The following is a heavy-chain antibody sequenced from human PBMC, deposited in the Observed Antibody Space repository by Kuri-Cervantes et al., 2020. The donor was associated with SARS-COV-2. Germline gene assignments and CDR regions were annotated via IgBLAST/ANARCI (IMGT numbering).Heavy chain of an antibody. V-gene: IGHV3-30*03. D-gene: IGHD2-2*01. CDR3: ATLPAASLPDFDY. Sequence: GGFLRRYCVASGFTFSSYGMHWVRQAPGKGLEWVAVISYDGSNKYYADSVKGRFTISRDNAKNSLYLQMNSLRAEDTAVYYCATLPAASLPDFDYWGQGTLVTVSS. CDR2: ISYDGSNK. J-gene: IGHJ4*02. CDR1: GFTFSSYG.